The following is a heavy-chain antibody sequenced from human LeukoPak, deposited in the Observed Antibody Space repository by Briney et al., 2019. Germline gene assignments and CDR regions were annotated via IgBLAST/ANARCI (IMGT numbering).Heavy chain of an antibody. J-gene: IGHJ4*02. Sequence: ASVKVSCKASGYTFPANYMHWVRQAPGQGLEWMGWINPNSGGSNCAQKFQGRVTMTRETSISTAYMELSRLSSDDTAVYYCARGRPGDYFDYWGQGTLVTVSS. CDR2: INPNSGGS. V-gene: IGHV1-2*02. CDR3: ARGRPGDYFDY. D-gene: IGHD6-25*01. CDR1: GYTFPANY.